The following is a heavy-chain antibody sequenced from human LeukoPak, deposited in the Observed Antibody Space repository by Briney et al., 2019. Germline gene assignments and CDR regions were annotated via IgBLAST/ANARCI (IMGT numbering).Heavy chain of an antibody. CDR1: GYTFTGYY. V-gene: IGHV1-2*02. CDR2: INPNSGGT. D-gene: IGHD6-13*01. CDR3: ARVSIAAAGTLDY. J-gene: IGHJ4*02. Sequence: ASVKVSCKASGYTFTGYYMHWVRQAPGQGLEWMGWINPNSGGTNYAQKFQGRVTITTDESTSTAYMELSSLRSEDTAVYYCARVSIAAAGTLDYWGQGTLVTVSS.